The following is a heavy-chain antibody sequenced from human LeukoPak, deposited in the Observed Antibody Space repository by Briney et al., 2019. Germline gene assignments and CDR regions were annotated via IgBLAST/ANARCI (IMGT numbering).Heavy chain of an antibody. CDR3: TRSGYSNGYDY. D-gene: IGHD2-15*01. Sequence: GGSLRLSCVASGFTFSGHWMHWARHVPGKGLMAVSRITPDGNAAAYADSVKGRFNISRENAKNSLYLEMNSLTAEDTALYHCTRSGYSNGYDYWGQGTLVTVSS. V-gene: IGHV3-74*03. CDR1: GFTFSGHW. CDR2: ITPDGNAA. J-gene: IGHJ4*02.